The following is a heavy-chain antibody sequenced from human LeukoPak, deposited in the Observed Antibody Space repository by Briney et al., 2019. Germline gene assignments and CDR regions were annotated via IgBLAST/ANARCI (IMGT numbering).Heavy chain of an antibody. CDR3: TRGLVVLSATSWAFDI. V-gene: IGHV1-8*01. CDR2: MNPNSGNT. J-gene: IGHJ3*02. Sequence: ASVKVSCKASGYTFTSYDINWGRQATGQGLEWMGWMNPNSGNTGYAQKFQARVSMTRNTSISTAYMELSSLRSEDTAVYYCTRGLVVLSATSWAFDIWGHGTMVTVSS. D-gene: IGHD2-15*01. CDR1: GYTFTSYD.